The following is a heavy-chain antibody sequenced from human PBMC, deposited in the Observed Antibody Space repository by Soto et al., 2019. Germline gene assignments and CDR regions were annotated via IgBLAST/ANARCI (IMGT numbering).Heavy chain of an antibody. V-gene: IGHV1-18*01. CDR3: VCGGDYDILTGYPHFDY. J-gene: IGHJ4*02. Sequence: QVPLVQSGAEVKKPGASVKVSCKVSGYTFTSYGISWVRQAPGQGLEWMGWISAYNGNTNYAQKLQGRVTMTTDTSTSTAYMELRSLRSDDTAVYYCVCGGDYDILTGYPHFDYWGQGTLVTVSS. D-gene: IGHD3-9*01. CDR2: ISAYNGNT. CDR1: GYTFTSYG.